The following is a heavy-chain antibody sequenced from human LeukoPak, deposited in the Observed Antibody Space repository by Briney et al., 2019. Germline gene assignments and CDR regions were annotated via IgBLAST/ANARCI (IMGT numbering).Heavy chain of an antibody. J-gene: IGHJ3*02. D-gene: IGHD7-27*01. CDR1: GFTFSDHY. CDR3: ARGAPPGDADAFDI. Sequence: GGSLRLSCAASGFTFSDHYMSWIRQAPGKGLEWVSYISSSGSTIYYADSVKGRFTISRDNAKNSLYLQMNSLRAEDTAVYYCARGAPPGDADAFDIWGQGTMVTVSS. V-gene: IGHV3-11*01. CDR2: ISSSGSTI.